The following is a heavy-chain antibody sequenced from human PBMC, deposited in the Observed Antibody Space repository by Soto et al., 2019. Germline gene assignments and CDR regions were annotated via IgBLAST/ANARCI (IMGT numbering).Heavy chain of an antibody. CDR1: GFTFSDYY. CDR2: IRGSGSTT. CDR3: ARSSLTYFEF. J-gene: IGHJ4*02. V-gene: IGHV3-11*01. Sequence: PGGSLRLSCTASGFTFSDYYMSWIRQAPGKGLEWLAYIRGSGSTTYYTDSVKGRFAISRDNARTSLYLQINSLRVEDSAVYYCARSSLTYFEFWGQGTLFTVSS.